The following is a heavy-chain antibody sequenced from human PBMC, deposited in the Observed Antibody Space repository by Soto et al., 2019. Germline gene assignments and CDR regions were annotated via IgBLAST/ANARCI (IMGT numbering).Heavy chain of an antibody. CDR2: INPNNGNT. Sequence: ASVKVSCKASGYTFTDNGVSWMRQAPGQGLEWMGWINPNNGNTKYAQNFQGRVTMTTDTSTSTAYVELRSLRSDDTAMYYCARSSISGIFYYYYWGQGTLVTV. CDR1: GYTFTDNG. CDR3: ARSSISGIFYYYY. J-gene: IGHJ4*02. V-gene: IGHV1-18*04. D-gene: IGHD3-10*01.